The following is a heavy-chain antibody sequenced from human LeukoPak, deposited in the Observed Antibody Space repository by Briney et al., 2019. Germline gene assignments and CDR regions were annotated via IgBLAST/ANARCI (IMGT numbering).Heavy chain of an antibody. V-gene: IGHV3-30*18. CDR2: ISYDGSNK. CDR1: GFTFSSYG. Sequence: GGSLRLSCAASGFTFSSYGMHWVRQAPGKGLEWVAVISYDGSNKYYADSVKGRFTISRDNSKNTLYLQMNSLRAEDTAVYYCAKDRRPLWFGDPCPFDPWGQGTLVTVSS. J-gene: IGHJ5*02. CDR3: AKDRRPLWFGDPCPFDP. D-gene: IGHD3-10*01.